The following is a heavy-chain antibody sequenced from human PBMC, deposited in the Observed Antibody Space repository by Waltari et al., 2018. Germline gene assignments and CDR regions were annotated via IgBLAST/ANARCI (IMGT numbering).Heavy chain of an antibody. J-gene: IGHJ6*02. CDR3: AKALPPASGWYEGYYYYGMDV. Sequence: QVQLVESGGGVVQPGRSLRLSCAASGFTFSSYGMHWVRQAPGKGLEWVAVISYDGSNKYYADAVKGRFTISRDNSKNTLYLQMNSLRAEDTAVYYCAKALPPASGWYEGYYYYGMDVWGQGTTVTVSS. D-gene: IGHD6-19*01. V-gene: IGHV3-30*18. CDR1: GFTFSSYG. CDR2: ISYDGSNK.